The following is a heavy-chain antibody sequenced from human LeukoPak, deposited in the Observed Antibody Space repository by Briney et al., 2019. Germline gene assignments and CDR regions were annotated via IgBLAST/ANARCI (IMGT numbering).Heavy chain of an antibody. Sequence: GGSLRLSCAASGFTFNTYAMSWVRQAPGKGLEWVSSISASGGSTYYADSVKGRFTISRDNSKNTLSLQMNSLRAEDTAVYYCATKMLNSDQSKYRHFDFWGLGTLVTVSS. J-gene: IGHJ4*02. D-gene: IGHD1-26*01. V-gene: IGHV3-23*01. CDR1: GFTFNTYA. CDR3: ATKMLNSDQSKYRHFDF. CDR2: ISASGGST.